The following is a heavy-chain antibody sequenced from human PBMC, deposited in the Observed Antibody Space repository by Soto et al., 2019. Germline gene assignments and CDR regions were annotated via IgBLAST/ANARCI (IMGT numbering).Heavy chain of an antibody. V-gene: IGHV1-2*04. CDR1: GYTFTGYY. J-gene: IGHJ4*02. D-gene: IGHD3-10*01. CDR3: ARDAKGDEAPMDY. CDR2: INPNSGGT. Sequence: ASVKVSCKASGYTFTGYYMHWVRQAPGQGLEWMGWINPNSGGTNYAQKFQGWVTMTRDTSISTAYMELSRLRSDDTVVYYCARDAKGDEAPMDYWGQGPLVTVSS.